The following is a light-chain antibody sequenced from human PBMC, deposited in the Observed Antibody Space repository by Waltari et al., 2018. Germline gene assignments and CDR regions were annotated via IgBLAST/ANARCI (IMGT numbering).Light chain of an antibody. CDR1: QDISNY. CDR3: QQYDNLPRT. V-gene: IGKV1-33*01. CDR2: DSS. Sequence: DIQMTQSPSSLSASVGDRVTITCQASQDISNYLNWYQQEPGKAPKLLIYDSSNLETGVPSRFSGSGSGTDFTFPISSLQPEDNATYYCQQYDNLPRTFGPGTKVDIK. J-gene: IGKJ3*01.